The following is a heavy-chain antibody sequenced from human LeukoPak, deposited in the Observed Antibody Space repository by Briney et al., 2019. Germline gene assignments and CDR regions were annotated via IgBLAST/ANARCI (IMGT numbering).Heavy chain of an antibody. Sequence: ASVKVSCKASGYTFTGYYMHWVRQAPGQGLEWMGWINPNSGGTNCAQKFQGRVTMTRDTSISTAYMELSRLRSDDTAVYYCARYCSSTSCYVPPYFDYWGQGTLVTVSS. V-gene: IGHV1-2*02. D-gene: IGHD2-2*01. CDR2: INPNSGGT. CDR3: ARYCSSTSCYVPPYFDY. CDR1: GYTFTGYY. J-gene: IGHJ4*02.